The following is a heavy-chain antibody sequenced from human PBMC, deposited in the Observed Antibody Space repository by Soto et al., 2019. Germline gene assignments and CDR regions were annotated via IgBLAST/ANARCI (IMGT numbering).Heavy chain of an antibody. CDR2: ISAYNGNT. CDR3: ARVPYPRNYGYNYYYYYMDV. CDR1: GYTFTSYG. J-gene: IGHJ6*03. V-gene: IGHV1-18*01. Sequence: ASVKVSCKASGYTFTSYGISWVRQAPGQGLEWMGWISAYNGNTNYAQKLQGRVTMTTDTSTSTAYMELRSLRSDDTAVYYCARVPYPRNYGYNYYYYYMDVWGKGTTVTVSS. D-gene: IGHD1-7*01.